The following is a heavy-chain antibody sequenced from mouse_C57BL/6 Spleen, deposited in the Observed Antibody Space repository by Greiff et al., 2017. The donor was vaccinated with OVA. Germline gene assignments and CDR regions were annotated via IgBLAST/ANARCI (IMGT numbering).Heavy chain of an antibody. CDR1: GYTFTSYW. J-gene: IGHJ1*03. D-gene: IGHD2-4*01. V-gene: IGHV1-69*01. Sequence: QVQLQQPGAELVMPGASVKLSCKASGYTFTSYWMHWVKQRPGQGLEWIGEIDPSDSYTNYNQKFKGKSTLTVDKSSSTAYMQLSSLTSEDSAVYYCARPYYDYVWYFDVWGTGTTVTVSS. CDR2: IDPSDSYT. CDR3: ARPYYDYVWYFDV.